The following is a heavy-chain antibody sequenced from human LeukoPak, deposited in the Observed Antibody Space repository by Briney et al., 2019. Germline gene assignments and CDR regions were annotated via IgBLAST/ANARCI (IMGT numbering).Heavy chain of an antibody. D-gene: IGHD2-15*01. V-gene: IGHV4-59*08. CDR3: ARLDELLAFDY. Sequence: SETLSLTCTVSGGSISSYYWSWIRQPPGKGLEWIGYIYYTGSANYSPSLKSRVIISVDTSKKQFSLKLSSVTAADTAVYYCARLDELLAFDYWGQGTLVTVSS. CDR2: IYYTGSA. J-gene: IGHJ4*02. CDR1: GGSISSYY.